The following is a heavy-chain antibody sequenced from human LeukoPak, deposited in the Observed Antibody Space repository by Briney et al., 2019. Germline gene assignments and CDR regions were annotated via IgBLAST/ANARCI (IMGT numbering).Heavy chain of an antibody. V-gene: IGHV1-18*01. D-gene: IGHD5-12*01. CDR2: ISAYNGNT. CDR3: ARAYGYDFPDY. Sequence: ASVKVSCKASGYTFTSYGISWVRQAPGQGLEWMGWISAYNGNTNYAQKLQGRVTMTTDTSTSIAYMELRSLRSEDTAVYYCARAYGYDFPDYWGQGTLVTVSS. CDR1: GYTFTSYG. J-gene: IGHJ4*02.